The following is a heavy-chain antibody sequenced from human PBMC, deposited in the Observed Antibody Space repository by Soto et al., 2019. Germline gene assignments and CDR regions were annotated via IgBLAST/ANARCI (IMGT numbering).Heavy chain of an antibody. CDR2: ISYDGSNK. D-gene: IGHD1-1*01. CDR3: AKSVYNWNDVFFGY. J-gene: IGHJ4*02. Sequence: GGSLRLSCAASGFTFSSYGMHWVRQAPGKGLEWVAVISYDGSNKYYADSVKGRFTISRDNSKNTLYLQMNSLRAEDTAVYYWAKSVYNWNDVFFGYWGQGTLVTVSS. CDR1: GFTFSSYG. V-gene: IGHV3-30*18.